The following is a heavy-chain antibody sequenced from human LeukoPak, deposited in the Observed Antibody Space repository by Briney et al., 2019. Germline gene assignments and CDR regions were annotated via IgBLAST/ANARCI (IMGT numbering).Heavy chain of an antibody. CDR2: IYYSGST. V-gene: IGHV4-59*01. J-gene: IGHJ3*02. CDR3: ARVGMVRGVEAVDI. D-gene: IGHD3-10*01. Sequence: SETLSLTCTVSGGSISSYYWSWIRQPPGKGLEWIGYIYYSGSTTYNPSLKSRVTISVDTSKNQFSLKLSSVTAADTAVYCCARVGMVRGVEAVDIWGQGTMVTVSS. CDR1: GGSISSYY.